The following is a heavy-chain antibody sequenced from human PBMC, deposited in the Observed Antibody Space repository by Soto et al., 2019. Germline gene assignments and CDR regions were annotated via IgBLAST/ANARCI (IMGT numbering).Heavy chain of an antibody. CDR2: IYYSGST. CDR1: GGSISSSSYY. J-gene: IGHJ6*03. V-gene: IGHV4-39*01. CDR3: ARHGYNWKGGFYYYYMDV. Sequence: QLQLQESGPGLVKPSETLSLTCTVSGGSISSSSYYWGWIRQPPGKGLEWIGSIYYSGSTYYNPSLKSRVTISVDTSKNQFSLKLSSVTAADTAVYYCARHGYNWKGGFYYYYMDVWGKGTTVTVSS. D-gene: IGHD1-20*01.